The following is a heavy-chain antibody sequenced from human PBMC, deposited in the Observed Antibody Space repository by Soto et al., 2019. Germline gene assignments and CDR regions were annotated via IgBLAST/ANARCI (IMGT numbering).Heavy chain of an antibody. CDR1: GFTFSSYG. CDR2: ISYDGSNE. Sequence: PVGSLRLSCAASGFTFSSYGMHWVRQAPGKGLEWVAVISYDGSNEYYADSVKGRFTISRDDSKNTLYLQMNSLRPEDTAVYYCAFDFFSDFDIWGQGTMVTVSS. V-gene: IGHV3-30*03. D-gene: IGHD3-9*01. J-gene: IGHJ3*02. CDR3: AFDFFSDFDI.